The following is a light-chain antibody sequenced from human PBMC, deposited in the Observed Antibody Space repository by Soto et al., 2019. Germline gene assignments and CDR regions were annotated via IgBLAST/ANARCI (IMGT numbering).Light chain of an antibody. J-gene: IGLJ1*01. CDR1: SSDVGGYNY. CDR2: DVS. Sequence: QSVLTQPASVSGSPGQSITISCTGTSSDVGGYNYVSWYQQHPGKATKLMIYDVSNRPSGVSNRFSGSKSGNTASLTISGLQAEDEADYYCSSYTSSGVFGTGTKVTVL. CDR3: SSYTSSGV. V-gene: IGLV2-14*01.